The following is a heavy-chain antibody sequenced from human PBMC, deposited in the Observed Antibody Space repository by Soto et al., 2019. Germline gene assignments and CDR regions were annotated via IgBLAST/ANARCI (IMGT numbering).Heavy chain of an antibody. Sequence: QVQLQESGPGLVKPSQTLSLTCTVSGGSISSGGYYWTWIRQHPGKGLEWIGYNYYSGITYYNPSLKITLTISLDTSKNQFSLTLSSVTAADTAVYYCARGSSIAGLYYGMDVWGQGTTVTVSS. CDR1: GGSISSGGYY. D-gene: IGHD6-6*01. J-gene: IGHJ6*02. CDR3: ARGSSIAGLYYGMDV. V-gene: IGHV4-31*01. CDR2: NYYSGIT.